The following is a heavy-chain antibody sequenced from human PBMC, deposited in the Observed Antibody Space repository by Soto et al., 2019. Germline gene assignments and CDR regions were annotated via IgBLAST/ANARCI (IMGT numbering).Heavy chain of an antibody. D-gene: IGHD5-12*01. CDR3: ARRESGGYDYRWFDP. CDR2: IYYSGST. CDR1: GGSISSGDYY. V-gene: IGHV4-30-4*01. J-gene: IGHJ5*02. Sequence: QVQLQESGPGLVKPSQTLSLTCTVSGGSISSGDYYWSWIRQPPGKGLEWIGYIYYSGSTYYSPSLKSRVTISVDTSKNQFSLKLSSVTAADTAVYYCARRESGGYDYRWFDPWGQGTLVTVSS.